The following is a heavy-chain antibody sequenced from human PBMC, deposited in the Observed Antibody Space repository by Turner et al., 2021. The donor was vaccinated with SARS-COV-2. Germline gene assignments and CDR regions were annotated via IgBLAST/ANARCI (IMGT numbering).Heavy chain of an antibody. CDR1: GYTFTSYA. J-gene: IGHJ6*02. V-gene: IGHV1-3*01. D-gene: IGHD4-17*01. CDR2: SNAGNGNT. CDR3: ARWNDYGGNGYYYYGMDV. Sequence: QVQLVQSGAEVKKPGASVKVSCKASGYTFTSYAMHWVRQAPGQRLGWMGWSNAGNGNTKDSQKFQGRVTITRDTSASTAYMELSSLRSEDTAVYYCARWNDYGGNGYYYYGMDVWGQGTTVTVSS.